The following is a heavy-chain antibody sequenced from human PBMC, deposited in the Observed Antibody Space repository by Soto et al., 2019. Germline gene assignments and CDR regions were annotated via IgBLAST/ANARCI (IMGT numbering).Heavy chain of an antibody. CDR2: IRSKTDGGTT. D-gene: IGHD3-10*01. V-gene: IGHV3-15*07. Sequence: PGGSLRLSCAASGFTFSNAWMNWVRQAPGKGLEWVGRIRSKTDGGTTDYAAPVKGRFTISRDDSKNTLYLQMNSLKTEDTAVYYCTTEVWFGESRVGPYYYYGMDVWGQGTTVTVSS. CDR3: TTEVWFGESRVGPYYYYGMDV. J-gene: IGHJ6*02. CDR1: GFTFSNAW.